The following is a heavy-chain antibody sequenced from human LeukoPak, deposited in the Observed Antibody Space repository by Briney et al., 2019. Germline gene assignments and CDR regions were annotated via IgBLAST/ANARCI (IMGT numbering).Heavy chain of an antibody. CDR3: ASGLLPVI. J-gene: IGHJ3*02. Sequence: GRSLRLSCAASGFTFDDYAMHWVRQAPGKGLEWVSGISWNSGSIGYADSVKGRFTISRDNAKNSLYLQMNSLRAEDTAVYYCASGLLPVIWGQGTMVTVSS. CDR1: GFTFDDYA. D-gene: IGHD1-26*01. CDR2: ISWNSGSI. V-gene: IGHV3-9*01.